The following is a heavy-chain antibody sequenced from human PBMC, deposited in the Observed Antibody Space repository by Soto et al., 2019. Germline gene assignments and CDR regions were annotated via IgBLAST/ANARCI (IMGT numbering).Heavy chain of an antibody. J-gene: IGHJ6*02. Sequence: SETLSLTCAFSCGSFIGYYWGWVRQPPGKGLEWVGEINYSGSTNYNPSLKRRVTISVDTSKNQVSLKVTSVTAADTAMYYCARRNYFYALDVWGQGTTVTVSS. CDR1: CGSFIGYY. CDR2: INYSGST. V-gene: IGHV4-34*01. CDR3: ARRNYFYALDV.